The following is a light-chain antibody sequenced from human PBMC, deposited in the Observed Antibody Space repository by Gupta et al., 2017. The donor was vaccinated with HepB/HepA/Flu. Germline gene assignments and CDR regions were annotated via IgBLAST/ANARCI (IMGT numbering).Light chain of an antibody. CDR3: QQGGA. Sequence: EIVLTQSPATLSLSPGERATLSCRASQSVSSYLAWYQQKPGQAPRLLIFDASTRATGIPARFSGSGSGTDFTLTISSLETEDFAVYYCQQGGAFGHGTKVDIK. J-gene: IGKJ3*01. CDR1: QSVSSY. CDR2: DAS. V-gene: IGKV3-11*01.